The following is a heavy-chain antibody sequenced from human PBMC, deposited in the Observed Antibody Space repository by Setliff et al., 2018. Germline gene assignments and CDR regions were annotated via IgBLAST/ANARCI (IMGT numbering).Heavy chain of an antibody. V-gene: IGHV1-69*02. J-gene: IGHJ4*02. CDR2: IIPVLDIT. Sequence: SVKVSCKASGGPLNSYSFSWVRQAPGQGLEWMGRIIPVLDITRYSQKFQGRVTITADKSTGIIYMELTSLRSDDTAVYYCSRHPPPPNYFDIGALDSWGQGTLVTVSS. CDR1: GGPLNSYS. D-gene: IGHD3-22*01. CDR3: SRHPPPPNYFDIGALDS.